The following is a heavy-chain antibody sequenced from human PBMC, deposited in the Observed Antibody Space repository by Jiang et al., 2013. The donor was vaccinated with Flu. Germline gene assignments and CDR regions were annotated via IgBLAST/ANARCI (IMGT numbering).Heavy chain of an antibody. D-gene: IGHD2-2*01. CDR3: ARDIIVPAAIPPNYYYYYGMDV. J-gene: IGHJ6*02. V-gene: IGHV4-59*01. Sequence: CTVSGGSISSYYWSWIRQPPGKGLEWIGYIYYSGSTNYNPSLKSRVTISVDTSKNQFSLKLSSVTAADTAVYYCARDIIVPAAIPPNYYYYYGMDVWGQGTTVTVSS. CDR2: IYYSGST. CDR1: GGSISSYY.